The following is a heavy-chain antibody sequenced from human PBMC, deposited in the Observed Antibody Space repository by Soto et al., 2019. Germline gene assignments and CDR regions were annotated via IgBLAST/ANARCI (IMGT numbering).Heavy chain of an antibody. CDR3: AKKGECTTASCYDVYGMDV. D-gene: IGHD2-2*01. V-gene: IGHV3-23*01. J-gene: IGHJ6*02. CDR2: VSGAGGRT. Sequence: GGSLRLSCAASGFTFDIYAMSWVRQAPGKGLEWVSAVSGAGGRTYYADSVKGRFTISRDNSKNSLYLQMSSLRVEDTAVYYCAKKGECTTASCYDVYGMDVWGQGTTVTVSS. CDR1: GFTFDIYA.